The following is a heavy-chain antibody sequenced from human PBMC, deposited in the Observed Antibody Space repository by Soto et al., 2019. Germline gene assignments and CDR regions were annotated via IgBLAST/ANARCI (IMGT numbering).Heavy chain of an antibody. V-gene: IGHV1-18*01. CDR2: ISAYNGNT. CDR3: ARDAPMVRGVKPYYYGMDV. J-gene: IGHJ6*02. CDR1: GYTFTSYG. Sequence: KVSCKASGYTFTSYGISWVRQAPGQGLEWMGWISAYNGNTNYAQKLQGRDTMTTDTSTSTAYMELRSLRSDDTAVYYCARDAPMVRGVKPYYYGMDVWGQGTTVTVSS. D-gene: IGHD3-10*01.